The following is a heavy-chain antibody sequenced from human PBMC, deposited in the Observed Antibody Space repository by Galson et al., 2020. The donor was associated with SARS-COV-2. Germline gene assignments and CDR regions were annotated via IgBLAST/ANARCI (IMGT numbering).Heavy chain of an antibody. Sequence: GGSLRLSCEASGFTLSDFAMTWVRQTPGKGLEWISTLSVIDFTTYYANSVRGRFTISRDKSSNTLYLQVNSLRADDTAVYFCAKNCGSGSYFYWYFDLWGRGTLVTVSS. V-gene: IGHV3-23*01. J-gene: IGHJ2*01. D-gene: IGHD3-10*01. CDR3: AKNCGSGSYFYWYFDL. CDR2: LSVIDFTT. CDR1: GFTLSDFA.